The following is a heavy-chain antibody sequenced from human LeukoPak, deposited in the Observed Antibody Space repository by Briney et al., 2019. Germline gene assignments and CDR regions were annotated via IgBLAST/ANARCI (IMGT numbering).Heavy chain of an antibody. CDR1: GYTFTSYG. V-gene: IGHV1-18*01. D-gene: IGHD3-22*01. CDR3: ARADYYDSSGYYIDDY. Sequence: ASVKVSCKASGYTFTSYGISWVRQAPGQGLEWMGWISAYNGNTNYAQKLQGRVTMTTDTSTSTAYMELRSLRSDDTAVYYCARADYYDSSGYYIDDYWGQGTLVTVSS. J-gene: IGHJ4*02. CDR2: ISAYNGNT.